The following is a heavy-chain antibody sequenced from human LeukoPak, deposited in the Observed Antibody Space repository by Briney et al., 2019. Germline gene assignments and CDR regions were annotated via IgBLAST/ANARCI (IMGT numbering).Heavy chain of an antibody. D-gene: IGHD3-22*01. J-gene: IGHJ4*02. V-gene: IGHV1-2*02. CDR2: VNPTSGGT. Sequence: ASVKVSCTTSGYTFTSYDMHWVRQAPGQGLEWMGWVNPTSGGTNYAQKFQGRVTMTRDTSISTAYMELSRLRSDDTAVYYCARVYYYYDSSGILTLYFDYWGQGTLVTVSS. CDR3: ARVYYYYDSSGILTLYFDY. CDR1: GYTFTSYD.